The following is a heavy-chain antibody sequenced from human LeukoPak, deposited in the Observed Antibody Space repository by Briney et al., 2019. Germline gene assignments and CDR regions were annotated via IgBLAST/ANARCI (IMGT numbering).Heavy chain of an antibody. V-gene: IGHV3-21*01. CDR2: ISSSSNYI. D-gene: IGHD6-13*01. CDR1: GFTFSTYS. Sequence: GGSLRLSCAASGFTFSTYSMNWVRQAPGKGLEWVSSISSSSNYIFYADSVKGRFTISRDNAKNSLYLQMNSLRDEDTAVYYCARPGGSSWSQFDYWGQGTLVTVSS. CDR3: ARPGGSSWSQFDY. J-gene: IGHJ4*02.